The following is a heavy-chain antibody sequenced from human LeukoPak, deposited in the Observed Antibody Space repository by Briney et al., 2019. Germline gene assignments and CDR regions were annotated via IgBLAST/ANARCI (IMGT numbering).Heavy chain of an antibody. D-gene: IGHD5-12*01. V-gene: IGHV5-51*01. Sequence: GESLKISCKGSGYSFSSYWIGWVRQMPGKGLEWMAIIYPGDSETTYSPSFQGQVTISADKSISTAYLQWSSLKASDTAMYYCARVATIYASDLYWFDPWGQGTLVTVSS. CDR2: IYPGDSET. CDR3: ARVATIYASDLYWFDP. CDR1: GYSFSSYW. J-gene: IGHJ5*02.